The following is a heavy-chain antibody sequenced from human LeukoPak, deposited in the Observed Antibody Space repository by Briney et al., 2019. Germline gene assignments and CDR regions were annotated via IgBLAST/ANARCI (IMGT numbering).Heavy chain of an antibody. CDR1: GFTFNTYW. CDR2: IKEDGSEK. CDR3: ARGRPHGNDY. D-gene: IGHD4-23*01. J-gene: IGHJ4*02. V-gene: IGHV3-7*01. Sequence: GGSLRLSCAASGFTFNTYWMSWVRQTPGKGLEWVANIKEDGSEKNYVDSVKGRFTISRDNAKNSLYLQMNSLRAEDTAVYYCARGRPHGNDYWGQGTLVTVSS.